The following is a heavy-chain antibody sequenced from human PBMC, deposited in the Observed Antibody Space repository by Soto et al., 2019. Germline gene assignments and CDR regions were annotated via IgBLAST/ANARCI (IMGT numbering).Heavy chain of an antibody. CDR2: ISGSGGST. J-gene: IGHJ3*02. D-gene: IGHD6-19*01. V-gene: IGHV3-23*01. CDR3: TASSGWYNAFDI. CDR1: GFTFRSYA. Sequence: EVQLLESGGGLVQPGGSLRLSCAASGFTFRSYAMRWVRQAPGKGLEWVSAISGSGGSTYYADSVKGRFTISRDSSKNMLYQQMNSLRAEDTAVYYCTASSGWYNAFDIWGQGTMVTVSS.